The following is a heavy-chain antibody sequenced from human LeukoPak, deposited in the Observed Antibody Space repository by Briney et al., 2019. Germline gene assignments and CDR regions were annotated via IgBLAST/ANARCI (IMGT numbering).Heavy chain of an antibody. Sequence: SETLSLTCTVSGGSISSGGYYWSWIRQHPGKGLEWIGYIYYSGSTYYNPSLKSRVTISVDTSKNQFSLKLRSVTAADPAVYYGARLETGYDSGGYDGWFDPWGQGTLVTVSS. V-gene: IGHV4-31*03. CDR3: ARLETGYDSGGYDGWFDP. D-gene: IGHD3-22*01. J-gene: IGHJ5*02. CDR1: GGSISSGGYY. CDR2: IYYSGST.